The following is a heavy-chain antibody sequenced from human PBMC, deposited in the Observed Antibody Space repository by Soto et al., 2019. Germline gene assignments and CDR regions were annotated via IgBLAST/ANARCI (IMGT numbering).Heavy chain of an antibody. D-gene: IGHD2-21*01. CDR3: AKDHNILCWYNWFDP. V-gene: IGHV3-23*01. J-gene: IGHJ5*02. CDR1: GFTFSSYA. Sequence: EVQLLESGGGLVQPGGSLRLSCAASGFTFSSYAMSWVRQAPGKGLEWVSAISGSGGSTYYADSVKGRFTISRDNSKNTPYRQMNTLTAEDTAVYYCAKDHNILCWYNWFDPWGQGTLVTVSS. CDR2: ISGSGGST.